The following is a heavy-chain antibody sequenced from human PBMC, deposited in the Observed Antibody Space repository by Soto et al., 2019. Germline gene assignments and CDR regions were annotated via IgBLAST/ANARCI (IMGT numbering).Heavy chain of an antibody. V-gene: IGHV3-30*03. CDR1: GFTFSDRG. CDR3: GRDSSGVTHRAPVEA. D-gene: IGHD3-10*01. Sequence: GGSLRLSCSASGFTFSDRGFHWVRQAPGKGLEWVAVISYDGSDKYYADSVKGRFTISRDNSKKTLYLQMTSLRADDTAVYYCGRDSSGVTHRAPVEAWGQGTLFNLSS. CDR2: ISYDGSDK. J-gene: IGHJ4*02.